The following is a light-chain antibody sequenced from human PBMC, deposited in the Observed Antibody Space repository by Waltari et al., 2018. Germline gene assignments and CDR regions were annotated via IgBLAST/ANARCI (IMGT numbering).Light chain of an antibody. CDR3: NSRDSSGNRV. CDR2: VKN. V-gene: IGLV3-19*01. Sequence: SSELTQDPAVSVALGQKVRTTCQGGSLRSYYASWYQQKPGQAPVLVIYVKNNRPSGIPDRFSGSSSGNTASLTITGAQAEDEADYYCNSRDSSGNRVFGGGTKLTVL. J-gene: IGLJ3*02. CDR1: SLRSYY.